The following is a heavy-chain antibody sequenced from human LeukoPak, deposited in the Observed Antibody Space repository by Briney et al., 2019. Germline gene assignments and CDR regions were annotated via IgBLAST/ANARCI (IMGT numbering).Heavy chain of an antibody. D-gene: IGHD5-24*01. J-gene: IGHJ3*01. CDR2: ISSSGNNA. V-gene: IGHV3-23*01. CDR1: AFTICDAT. Sequence: GGSLPLSPPPLAFTICDATFTYVCQAPGKGLEWVSLISSSGNNAYYADSVKGRFTISRDNSKNTLSLQMNSLRVEATAIYYCAYDIQFATWGLGTMVTVSS. CDR3: AYDIQFAT.